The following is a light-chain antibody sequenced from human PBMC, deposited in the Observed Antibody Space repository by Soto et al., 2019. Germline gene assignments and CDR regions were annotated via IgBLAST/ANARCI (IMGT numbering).Light chain of an antibody. Sequence: EIVLTQSPGTLSLSPGERATLSCRASQSVSSSYLAWYQQKPGQAPRLRIYGASSRATGIPDRFSGSGSGTDCTLTISRLEPEDFAVYYCQQYGSSPPWTFGQGTKVEIK. CDR1: QSVSSSY. V-gene: IGKV3-20*01. J-gene: IGKJ1*01. CDR2: GAS. CDR3: QQYGSSPPWT.